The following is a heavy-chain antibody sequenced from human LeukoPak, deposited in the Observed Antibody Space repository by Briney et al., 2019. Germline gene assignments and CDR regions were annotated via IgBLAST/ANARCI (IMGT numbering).Heavy chain of an antibody. CDR2: ISSSSSYI. D-gene: IGHD4-17*01. CDR3: AREIGSDYGGRYFDL. CDR1: GFTFSSYS. Sequence: GGSLRLSCAASGFTFSSYSMNWVRQAPGKGLEWVSSISSSSSYIYYADSVKGRFTISRDNAKNSLYLEMNSLRAEDTAVYYCAREIGSDYGGRYFDLWGRGTLVTVSS. V-gene: IGHV3-21*01. J-gene: IGHJ2*01.